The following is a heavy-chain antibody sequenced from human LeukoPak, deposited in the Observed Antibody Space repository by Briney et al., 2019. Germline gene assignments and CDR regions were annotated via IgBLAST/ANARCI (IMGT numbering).Heavy chain of an antibody. CDR1: GFTFSSYW. Sequence: GGSLRLSCAASGFTFSSYWMHWVRQAPGKGLVWVSRISTDGTYTEYADSVKGRFTISRDNAKDTLYLQVNSLRAEDTAVYYCAITVDCRATTDCYSYFHHWGQGTLVTVSS. D-gene: IGHD2-21*02. V-gene: IGHV3-74*03. CDR3: AITVDCRATTDCYSYFHH. CDR2: ISTDGTYT. J-gene: IGHJ1*01.